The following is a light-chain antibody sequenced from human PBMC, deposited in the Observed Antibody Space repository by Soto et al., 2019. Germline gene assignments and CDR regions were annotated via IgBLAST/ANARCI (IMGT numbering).Light chain of an antibody. J-gene: IGLJ1*01. V-gene: IGLV3-21*02. Sequence: SYELTQAPSVSVAPGQTATITCGGNNIESKSVHWYQQKPGQAPVVVVYEDSDRPSGIPERFSGSNSGNTATLTISRVEAADEADYYCQVWDSSSDHYVFGSGTKLTVL. CDR1: NIESKS. CDR3: QVWDSSSDHYV. CDR2: EDS.